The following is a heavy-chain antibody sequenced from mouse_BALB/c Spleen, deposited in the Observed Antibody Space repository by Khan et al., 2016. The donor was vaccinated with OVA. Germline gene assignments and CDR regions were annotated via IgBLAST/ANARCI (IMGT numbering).Heavy chain of an antibody. V-gene: IGHV1-81*01. Sequence: QVQLQQSGPELVKPGASVKMSCKASGYTFTDYVISWVKQRTGQGLEWIGEIYPGSGSTYYNKKFKGRATLTADKSSNTAYMPLSRLTAEGSAGDCWERFHDGSKVYYFDYWGQGTTLTVSS. CDR1: GYTFTDYV. J-gene: IGHJ2*01. CDR3: ERFHDGSKVYYFDY. D-gene: IGHD1-1*01. CDR2: IYPGSGST.